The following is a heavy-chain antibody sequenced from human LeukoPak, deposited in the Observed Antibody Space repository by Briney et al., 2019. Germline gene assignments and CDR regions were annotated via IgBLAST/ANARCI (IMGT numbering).Heavy chain of an antibody. CDR1: GGSINSCY. CDR2: IYTTGTT. D-gene: IGHD1-26*01. V-gene: IGHV4-59*10. Sequence: PSETLSLTCGVSGGSINSCYWGWVREPAGKGLVCIGRIYTTGTTIYSPSLKSRLTMSLDTSKNHFSLKLRPVTAADTAVYYCGRQGYTASYYFVDYWSQGSLVTVSS. CDR3: GRQGYTASYYFVDY. J-gene: IGHJ4*02.